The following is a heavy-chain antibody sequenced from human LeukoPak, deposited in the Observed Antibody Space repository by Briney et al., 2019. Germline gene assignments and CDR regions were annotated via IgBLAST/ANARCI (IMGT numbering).Heavy chain of an antibody. CDR1: GYTFTSYY. J-gene: IGHJ4*02. CDR3: ARDQCGGDCQPFDY. V-gene: IGHV1-46*01. CDR2: INPSGGST. D-gene: IGHD2-21*02. Sequence: ASVTVSCTASGYTFTSYYMHWVRQAPGQGLEWMGLINPSGGSTSYAQKFQGRVTMTRDTSTSTVYMELSSLRSEDTAVYYCARDQCGGDCQPFDYWGQGTLVTVSS.